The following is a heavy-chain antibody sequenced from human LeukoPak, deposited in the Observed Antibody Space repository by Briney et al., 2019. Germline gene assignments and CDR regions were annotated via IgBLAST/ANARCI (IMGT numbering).Heavy chain of an antibody. D-gene: IGHD2/OR15-2a*01. CDR3: ARESPIPGCTSFTCHGKDAFDI. CDR2: IWHDESNK. CDR1: GFTLTSYG. V-gene: IGHV3-33*01. Sequence: GMSLRLSCAASGFTLTSYGMHWVRQAPGKGLEWVAIIWHDESNKYYADSVKGRFTISRDTSKNTLYLQMNSLRAEDTAVYYCARESPIPGCTSFTCHGKDAFDIWGQGTMVTVSS. J-gene: IGHJ3*02.